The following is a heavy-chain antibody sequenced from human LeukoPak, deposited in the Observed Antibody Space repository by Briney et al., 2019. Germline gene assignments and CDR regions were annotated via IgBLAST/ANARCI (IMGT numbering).Heavy chain of an antibody. V-gene: IGHV1-69-2*01. Sequence: VKISCKASGYTFNDYYVHWVQQAPGKGLEWMGRVDLEDGDTIYAEKFQGRVTITADTSTDTAYMDLSSLRSFDTAVYYCARGSRSFDWLRSYFDFWGQGTLVSVSS. CDR3: ARGSRSFDWLRSYFDF. D-gene: IGHD3-9*01. CDR1: GYTFNDYY. J-gene: IGHJ4*02. CDR2: VDLEDGDT.